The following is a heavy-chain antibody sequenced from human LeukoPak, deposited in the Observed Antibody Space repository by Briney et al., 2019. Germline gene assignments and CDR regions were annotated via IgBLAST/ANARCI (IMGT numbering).Heavy chain of an antibody. CDR3: AREAFHSLMTLTYYFDY. J-gene: IGHJ4*02. Sequence: GGSLRLSCTVSGFTVSSNYISWVRQAPGKGLEWVAVIWSDGSNPHYANSVKGRFTISRDNSKNTLYLQMNSLRAEDTAVYSCAREAFHSLMTLTYYFDYWGQGNLVTVSS. CDR1: GFTVSSNY. V-gene: IGHV3-33*08. D-gene: IGHD3-16*01. CDR2: IWSDGSNP.